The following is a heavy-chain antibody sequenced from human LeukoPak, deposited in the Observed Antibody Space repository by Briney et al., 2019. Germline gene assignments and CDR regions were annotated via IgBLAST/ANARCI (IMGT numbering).Heavy chain of an antibody. V-gene: IGHV4-59*01. Sequence: SETLSLTCTVSGGSISNYYWSWIRQPPGKGLEWIGYIYYSGSTNYNPSLKSRVTISVDTSKNQVSLKLSSVTAADTAVYYCASLLTHFDYWGQGTLVTVSS. CDR1: GGSISNYY. CDR2: IYYSGST. J-gene: IGHJ4*02. CDR3: ASLLTHFDY.